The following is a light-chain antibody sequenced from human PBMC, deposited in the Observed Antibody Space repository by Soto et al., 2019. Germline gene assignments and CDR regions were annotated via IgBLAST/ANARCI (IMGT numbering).Light chain of an antibody. V-gene: IGKV3-20*01. CDR1: QSVSSNY. CDR2: ATS. CDR3: QQYGNSPRYS. J-gene: IGKJ2*03. Sequence: EIVLTQSPGTLSLSLGERATLSCRASQSVSSNYLAWYQQKPGQAPRLLIYATSSRATGIPDRFSGSGSGTDFTLTISRLEPEDFVVYYCQQYGNSPRYSFGQVTKLEI.